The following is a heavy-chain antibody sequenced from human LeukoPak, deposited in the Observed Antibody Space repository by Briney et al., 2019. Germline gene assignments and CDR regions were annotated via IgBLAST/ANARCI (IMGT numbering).Heavy chain of an antibody. Sequence: GGSLRLPCAAPGFTFSSYAMHWVRQAPGKGLEWGAVISYDGSNKYYADSVKGRFTISRDNSKNTLYLQMKSLRAEDTAVYYCARETGVSVYYFDYWGQGTLVTVSS. CDR3: ARETGVSVYYFDY. V-gene: IGHV3-30-3*01. CDR1: GFTFSSYA. CDR2: ISYDGSNK. D-gene: IGHD3-3*01. J-gene: IGHJ4*02.